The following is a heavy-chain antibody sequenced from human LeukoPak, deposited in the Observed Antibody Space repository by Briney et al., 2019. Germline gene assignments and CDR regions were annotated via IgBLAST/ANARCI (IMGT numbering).Heavy chain of an antibody. CDR2: IYSGGTT. D-gene: IGHD7-27*01. CDR3: ARVGTGNWFDP. V-gene: IGHV3-53*01. J-gene: IGHJ5*02. CDR1: GLTVSSND. Sequence: PGGSLRLSCAASGLTVSSNDMTWVRQAPGKGLEWVSVIYSGGTTYYADSVKGRFTIPRDKSKNTLYLQMNSLRAEDTAVYYCARVGTGNWFDPWGQGTLVTVSS.